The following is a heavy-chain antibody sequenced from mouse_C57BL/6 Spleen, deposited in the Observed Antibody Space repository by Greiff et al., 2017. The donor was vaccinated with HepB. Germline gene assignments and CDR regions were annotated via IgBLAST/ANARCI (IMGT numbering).Heavy chain of an antibody. CDR2: IYPGSGST. J-gene: IGHJ4*01. V-gene: IGHV1-55*01. CDR1: GYTFTSYW. D-gene: IGHD1-1*01. CDR3: ARTITTVVATRAMDY. Sequence: VKLQQPGAELVKPGASVKMSCKASGYTFTSYWITWVKQRPGQGLEWIGDIYPGSGSTNYNEKFKSKATLTVDTSSSTAYMQLSSLTSEDSAVYYCARTITTVVATRAMDYWGQGTSVTVSS.